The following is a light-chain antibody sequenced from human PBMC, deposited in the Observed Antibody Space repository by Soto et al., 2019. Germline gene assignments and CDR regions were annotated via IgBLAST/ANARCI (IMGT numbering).Light chain of an antibody. CDR1: QSLLYSDGKTF. Sequence: EVVMTQSPLSLPVTLVQPASIFCRSSQSLLYSDGKTFLTWFHQRPGQAPRRLIYEVSNRYSGVPESVSGSGSGTDFTLNISRVEAEDVGVSYGMQGKHWPLTFGGGTMVEIK. J-gene: IGKJ4*01. CDR3: MQGKHWPLT. V-gene: IGKV2-30*01. CDR2: EVS.